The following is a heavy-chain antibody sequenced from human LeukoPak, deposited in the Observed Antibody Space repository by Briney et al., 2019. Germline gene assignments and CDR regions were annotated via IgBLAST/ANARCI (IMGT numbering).Heavy chain of an antibody. V-gene: IGHV1-58*01. Sequence: ASVKVSCKASGFTFTSSAVQWVRQARGQRLEWIGWIVVGSGNTNYAQKFQERVTITRDMSTSTAYMELSSLRSEDTAVYYCARDLGISRGFDPWGQGTLVTVSS. CDR3: ARDLGISRGFDP. CDR1: GFTFTSSA. CDR2: IVVGSGNT. D-gene: IGHD1-14*01. J-gene: IGHJ5*02.